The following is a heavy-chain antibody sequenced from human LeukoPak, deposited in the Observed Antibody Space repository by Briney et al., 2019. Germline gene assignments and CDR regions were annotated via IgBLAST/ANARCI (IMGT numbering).Heavy chain of an antibody. V-gene: IGHV3-23*01. CDR1: GFTFSSYA. D-gene: IGHD2-15*01. CDR2: ISGSGGST. J-gene: IGHJ6*02. Sequence: GGSLRLSCAASGFTFSSYAMTWVRQAPGKGLEWVSAISGSGGSTYYADSVKGRFTISRDNFKDTLYLQMNSLRAEDTAVYYCGKQDPPYYYGMDVWGQGTTVTVSS. CDR3: GKQDPPYYYGMDV.